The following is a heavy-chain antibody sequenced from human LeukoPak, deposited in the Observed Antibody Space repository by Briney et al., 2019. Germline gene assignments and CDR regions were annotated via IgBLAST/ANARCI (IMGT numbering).Heavy chain of an antibody. CDR1: GFTLSSYG. D-gene: IGHD1-26*01. CDR2: IWYDGSNK. V-gene: IGHV3-33*01. Sequence: PGGSLRLSCAASGFTLSSYGMHWVRQAPGKGLEWVAVIWYDGSNKYYADSVKGRFTISRDNSKNTLYLQMNSLRAEDTAVYYCATDSGSYSVYYYYYYGMDVWGQGTTVTVSS. CDR3: ATDSGSYSVYYYYYYGMDV. J-gene: IGHJ6*02.